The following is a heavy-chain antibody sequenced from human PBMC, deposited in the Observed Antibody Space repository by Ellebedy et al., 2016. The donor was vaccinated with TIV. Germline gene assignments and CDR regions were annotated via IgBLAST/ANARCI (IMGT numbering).Heavy chain of an antibody. D-gene: IGHD6-13*01. J-gene: IGHJ4*02. CDR3: TSFRGIAATVKAY. V-gene: IGHV3-49*04. CDR2: IRSKAYGGTT. CDR1: GFTFSDYA. Sequence: GESLKISCVTSGFTFSDYAMNWVRQAPGKGLEWVGFIRSKAYGGTTEYAASVKGRFTISRDDSKSIAYLQMNSPKTEDTAVYYCTSFRGIAATVKAYWGQGTLVTVSS.